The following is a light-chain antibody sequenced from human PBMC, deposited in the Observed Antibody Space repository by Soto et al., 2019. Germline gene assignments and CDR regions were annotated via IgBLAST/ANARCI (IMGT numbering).Light chain of an antibody. CDR1: SSDVGAYDS. V-gene: IGLV2-8*01. Sequence: QSALTQTPSASGSRGQSVTISCTGTSSDVGAYDSVSWYQHHPGKAPKALIYEVSKRPSGVPDRFSGSKSGNTASLTVSGLQADDEADYYCSSYAGSNNYVFGTGTKVIV. CDR2: EVS. CDR3: SSYAGSNNYV. J-gene: IGLJ1*01.